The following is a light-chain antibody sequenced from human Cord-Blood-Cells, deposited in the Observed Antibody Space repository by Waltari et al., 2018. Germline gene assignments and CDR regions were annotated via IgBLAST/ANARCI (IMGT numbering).Light chain of an antibody. Sequence: DIDMTPSPSSLSASVGDSVTITCRASQSISSYLNWYQQKPGKAPKLLIYAASSWQSGVPSRFSGSGSGTDFTLTISSLQPEDFAAYYCQQNYSTPITFGQGTQLEIK. CDR3: QQNYSTPIT. V-gene: IGKV1-39*01. CDR1: QSISSY. CDR2: AAS. J-gene: IGKJ5*01.